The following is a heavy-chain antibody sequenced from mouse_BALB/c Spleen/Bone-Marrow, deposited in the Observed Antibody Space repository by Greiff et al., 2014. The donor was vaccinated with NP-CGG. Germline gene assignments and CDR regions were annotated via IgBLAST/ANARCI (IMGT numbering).Heavy chain of an antibody. CDR2: ISPYNGDT. Sequence: VQLQQSGPELVKPGASVKISCKASGYSFTGYFMNWVKQSPGKSLEWIGRISPYNGDTFNNQKFKGKATLTVDKSSSTAHMELLSLTSEDAAVYYLGVRDYDGRRDFDYWGQGTTLTVSS. CDR1: GYSFTGYF. CDR3: GVRDYDGRRDFDY. D-gene: IGHD1-1*01. V-gene: IGHV1-37*01. J-gene: IGHJ2*01.